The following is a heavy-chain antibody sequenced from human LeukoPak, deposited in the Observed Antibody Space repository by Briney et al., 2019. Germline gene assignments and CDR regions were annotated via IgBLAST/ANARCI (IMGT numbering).Heavy chain of an antibody. CDR1: GGTFSSYA. CDR2: IIPIFGTA. J-gene: IGHJ6*03. CDR3: AIGWLLASVWSAPRYYMDV. D-gene: IGHD3-3*01. V-gene: IGHV1-69*13. Sequence: SVKVSCKASGGTFSSYAISWVRQAPGQGLEWMGGIIPIFGTANYAQKFQGRVTITADESTSTAYMELSSLRSEDTAVYYCAIGWLLASVWSAPRYYMDVWGKGTTVTVSS.